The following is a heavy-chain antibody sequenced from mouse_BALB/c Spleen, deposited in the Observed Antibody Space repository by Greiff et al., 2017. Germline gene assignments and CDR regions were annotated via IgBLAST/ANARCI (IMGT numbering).Heavy chain of an antibody. CDR2: ISSGGSYT. D-gene: IGHD2-2*01. J-gene: IGHJ2*01. V-gene: IGHV5-6*02. CDR3: ARQDGYDGYYFDY. Sequence: EVKLVESGGDLVKPGGSLKLSCAASGFTFSSYGMSWVRQTPDKRLEWVATISSGGSYTYYPDSVKGRFTISRDNAKNTLYLQMSSLKSEDTAMYYCARQDGYDGYYFDYWGQGTTLTVSS. CDR1: GFTFSSYG.